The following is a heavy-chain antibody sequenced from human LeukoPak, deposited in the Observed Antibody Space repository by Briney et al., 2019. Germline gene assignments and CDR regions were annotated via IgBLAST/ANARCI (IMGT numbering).Heavy chain of an antibody. CDR2: ISSSSYI. J-gene: IGHJ3*02. CDR3: ARACSSTSCSHAFDI. V-gene: IGHV3-21*01. CDR1: GFTFSSYS. Sequence: KPGGSLRLSCAASGFTFSSYSMNWVRQAPGKGLEWVSSISSSSYIYYADSVKGRFTISRDNAKNSLYLQMNSLRAEDTAVYYCARACSSTSCSHAFDIWGQGTMVTVSS. D-gene: IGHD2-2*01.